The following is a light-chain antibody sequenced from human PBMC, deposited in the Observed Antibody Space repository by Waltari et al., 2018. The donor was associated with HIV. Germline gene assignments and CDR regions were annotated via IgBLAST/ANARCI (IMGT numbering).Light chain of an antibody. J-gene: IGLJ1*01. CDR3: AAWDDSLDGYV. CDR1: SSNIERNT. Sequence: QSVLTQPPSASGTPGQRVTISCSGSSSNIERNTVNWYQQFPGTTPKVVIYSSNQRPSGVRDRFSGARSGTSASLAISGLQSEDEAHYYCAAWDDSLDGYVFGPGTEVTVL. V-gene: IGLV1-44*01. CDR2: SSN.